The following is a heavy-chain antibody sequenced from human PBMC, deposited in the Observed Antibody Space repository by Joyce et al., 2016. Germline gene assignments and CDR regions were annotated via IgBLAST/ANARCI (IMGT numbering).Heavy chain of an antibody. Sequence: EVHLVQSGAEVKKPGESLTISCKSSGYTFTTDWIGWVRQMPGKGLEWIALIYVGGSDSRYNPSFEGQVTISADKSINTAYLQWTSLRASDTAIYYCARRVSITGAPFDSWGQGTLVTVSS. V-gene: IGHV5-51*01. CDR1: GYTFTTDW. CDR3: ARRVSITGAPFDS. J-gene: IGHJ4*02. D-gene: IGHD7-27*01. CDR2: IYVGGSDS.